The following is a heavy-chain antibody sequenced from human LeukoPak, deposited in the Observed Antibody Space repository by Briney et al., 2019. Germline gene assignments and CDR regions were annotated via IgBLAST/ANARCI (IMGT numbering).Heavy chain of an antibody. V-gene: IGHV3-30-3*01. CDR1: GFTFSSYA. D-gene: IGHD3-9*01. Sequence: PGRSLRLSCAASGFTFSSYAMHWVRQAPGKGLEWVAVISYDGSNKYYADSVKGRFTISGDNSKNTLYLQMNSLRAEDTAVYYCARDQLRYFDWLSYGMDVWGQGTTVTVSS. J-gene: IGHJ6*02. CDR3: ARDQLRYFDWLSYGMDV. CDR2: ISYDGSNK.